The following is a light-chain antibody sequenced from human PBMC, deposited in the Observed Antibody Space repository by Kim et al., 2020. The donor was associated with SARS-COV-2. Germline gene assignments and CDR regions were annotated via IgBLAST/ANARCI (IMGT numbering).Light chain of an antibody. Sequence: IVLTQSPGTLSLSPGERATLSCRTSQTINSNYLAWLQQKPGQAHRLLIHDASSRAPGIPDRFSGSGSGTDFTLTISRVEPEDFAVYYCQQYGAAPDTFGQGTKLEI. CDR1: QTINSNY. V-gene: IGKV3-20*01. CDR3: QQYGAAPDT. J-gene: IGKJ2*01. CDR2: DAS.